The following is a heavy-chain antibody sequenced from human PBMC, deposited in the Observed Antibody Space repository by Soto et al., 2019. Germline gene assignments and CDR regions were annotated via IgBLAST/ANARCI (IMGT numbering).Heavy chain of an antibody. D-gene: IGHD3-3*01. CDR2: IIPIFGTA. Sequence: SVKVSCKASGGTFSSYAISWVRQAPGQGLEWMGGIIPIFGTANYAQKFQGRVTITADESTSTAYMELSSLRSEDTAVYYCATMRGDFWSGYVPFVYWGQGTLVTVSS. V-gene: IGHV1-69*13. CDR3: ATMRGDFWSGYVPFVY. J-gene: IGHJ4*02. CDR1: GGTFSSYA.